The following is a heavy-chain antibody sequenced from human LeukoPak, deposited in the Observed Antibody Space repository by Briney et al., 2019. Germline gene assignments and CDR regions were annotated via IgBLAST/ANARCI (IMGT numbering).Heavy chain of an antibody. D-gene: IGHD2-15*01. Sequence: GGSLRLLCITSGFTFGDYAMNWVRQAPGKGLEWVGFITSQAYGGTTEYAASVKGRFTISRDDSKSIAYLQMNSLKTEDTAMYYCTRMRYCSGGSRSFDYWGQGTLVTVSS. CDR3: TRMRYCSGGSRSFDY. CDR2: ITSQAYGGTT. CDR1: GFTFGDYA. J-gene: IGHJ4*02. V-gene: IGHV3-49*04.